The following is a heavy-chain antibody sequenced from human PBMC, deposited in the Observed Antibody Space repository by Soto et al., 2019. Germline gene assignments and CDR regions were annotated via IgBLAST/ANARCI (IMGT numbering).Heavy chain of an antibody. J-gene: IGHJ4*02. CDR3: ASSYDSSGHYIDY. CDR2: IYSGGST. V-gene: IGHV3-66*01. Sequence: PGGSLRLSCAASGFTVSTNFMSWVRQVPGKGLEWVSVIYSGGSTYYADSVKGRFTISRDNSKNTLYLQMNSLRVEDTAVYYCASSYDSSGHYIDYWGQGTLVTVSS. D-gene: IGHD3-22*01. CDR1: GFTVSTNF.